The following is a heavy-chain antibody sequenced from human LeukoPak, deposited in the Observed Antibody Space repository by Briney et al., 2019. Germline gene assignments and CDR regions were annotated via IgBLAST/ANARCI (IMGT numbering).Heavy chain of an antibody. V-gene: IGHV3-23*01. CDR1: GFTFSSYG. D-gene: IGHD6-13*01. CDR2: ISGSGGST. J-gene: IGHJ4*02. Sequence: GGTLRLSCAASGFTFSSYGMSWVRQAPGKGLEWVSAISGSGGSTYYADSVKGRFTISRDNSKNTLYLQMNSLRAEDTAVNYCAKHLRRDIAAAGTFAYYGKGTLVTVSS. CDR3: AKHLRRDIAAAGTFAY.